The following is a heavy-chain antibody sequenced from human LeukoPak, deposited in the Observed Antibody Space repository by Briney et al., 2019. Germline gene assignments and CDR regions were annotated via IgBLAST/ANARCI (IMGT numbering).Heavy chain of an antibody. CDR2: IKHDGSEK. J-gene: IGHJ4*02. CDR1: GFTLSRYW. D-gene: IGHD3-3*01. Sequence: GGSLRLSCAASGFTLSRYWMSWVRQAPGKGLEWMANIKHDGSEKYYMDSVMGRFTISRDNAKNSLYLQMNSLRAEDTAVYYCARWSPGFFFWGQGTLVTVSS. CDR3: ARWSPGFFF. V-gene: IGHV3-7*01.